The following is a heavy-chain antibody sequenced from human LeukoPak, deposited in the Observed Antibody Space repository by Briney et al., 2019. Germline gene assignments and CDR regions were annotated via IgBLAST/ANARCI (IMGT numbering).Heavy chain of an antibody. V-gene: IGHV4-59*08. CDR3: ARRGWYWGTQYYFDF. Sequence: SETLSLTCTVSGGSISSYYWSWIRQSPGKGLEWIGNIYYTGSTNYNPSLKSRVTMSVDTSKKQFSVKLSSVTAADTAVYYCARRGWYWGTQYYFDFWGQGALVTVSS. CDR2: IYYTGST. CDR1: GGSISSYY. D-gene: IGHD6-19*01. J-gene: IGHJ4*02.